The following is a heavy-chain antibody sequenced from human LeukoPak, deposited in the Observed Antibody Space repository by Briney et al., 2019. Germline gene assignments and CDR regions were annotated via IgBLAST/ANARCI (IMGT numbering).Heavy chain of an antibody. CDR2: INHSGST. V-gene: IGHV4-34*01. CDR3: ARSRAGNDFLSAFYAFDI. D-gene: IGHD3-3*01. CDR1: GGSLSSYY. Sequence: SETLSLTCAVYGGSLSSYYWSWIRQPPGKGLEWIGEINHSGSTNNNPSLKSRVTVLVDASKNQFSLKLTSATAADSAVYYCARSRAGNDFLSAFYAFDIWGQGTMVTVSS. J-gene: IGHJ3*02.